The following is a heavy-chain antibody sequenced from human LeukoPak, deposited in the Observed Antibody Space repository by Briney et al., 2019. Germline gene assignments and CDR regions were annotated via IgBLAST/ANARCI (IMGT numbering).Heavy chain of an antibody. V-gene: IGHV3-11*03. J-gene: IGHJ4*02. D-gene: IGHD2-2*01. CDR2: IGGSGGDI. CDR3: ARYARELDY. Sequence: PGGSLRLSCAASGFAFSDCYMTWIRQAPGKGLGYISYIGGSGGDITYADSVRGRFTVSRNNAKNSLYLQMNSLRVEDTAVYYCARYARELDYWGQGSLVTVSS. CDR1: GFAFSDCY.